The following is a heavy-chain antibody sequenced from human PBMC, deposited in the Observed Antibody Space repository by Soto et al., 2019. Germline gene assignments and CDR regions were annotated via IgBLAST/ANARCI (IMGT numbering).Heavy chain of an antibody. CDR3: AKRGAGHYFDY. V-gene: IGHV3-23*01. D-gene: IGHD1-26*01. CDR1: GFTFSSYA. CDR2: ISGSGGST. Sequence: EVQLLESGGGLVQPGGSLRLSCAASGFTFSSYAMSWVRQAPGKGVEWVSVISGSGGSTYYADSVKGRFTISRDTSKNTLYLQMNSLSAEDTAVYYCAKRGAGHYFDYWGQGTLVTVSS. J-gene: IGHJ4*02.